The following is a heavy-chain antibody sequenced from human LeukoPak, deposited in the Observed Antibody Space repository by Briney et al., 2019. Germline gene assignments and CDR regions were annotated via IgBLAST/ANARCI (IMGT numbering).Heavy chain of an antibody. V-gene: IGHV1-46*01. Sequence: ASVKVSCKASGYTFTSYYMHWVRQAPGQGLEWMGIINPSGGSTSCAQKFQGRVTMTRDTSTSTVYMELSRLRSDDTAVYYCARVPKSSSIDYWGQGTLVTVSS. D-gene: IGHD6-13*01. J-gene: IGHJ4*02. CDR3: ARVPKSSSIDY. CDR1: GYTFTSYY. CDR2: INPSGGST.